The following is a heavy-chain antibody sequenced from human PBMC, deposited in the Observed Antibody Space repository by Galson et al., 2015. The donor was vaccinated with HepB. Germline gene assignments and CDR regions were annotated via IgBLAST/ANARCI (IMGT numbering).Heavy chain of an antibody. Sequence: SVKVSCKASGDTFNYYAIEWVRQAPGQGLEWMGRILPVIGVADYAQKFQVRVTLTADKSTTTAYMELSSLKSEDTAVYYCAIRGSTPKYFVDWGQGTQVIVSS. CDR3: AIRGSTPKYFVD. J-gene: IGHJ4*02. CDR2: ILPVIGVA. V-gene: IGHV1-69*04. D-gene: IGHD3-16*01. CDR1: GDTFNYYA.